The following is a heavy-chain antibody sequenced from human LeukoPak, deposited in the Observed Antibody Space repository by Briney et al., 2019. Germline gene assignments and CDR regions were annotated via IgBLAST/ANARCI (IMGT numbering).Heavy chain of an antibody. CDR2: ISTQTGNT. V-gene: IGHV1-18*01. Sequence: ASVKVSCEASGYTLTSYGINWMRQAPGQGLEWLGWISTQTGNTDFAQKVQGRLTLTTDRSTNTAYMELRSLTSDDTAVYYCARGAYGDKWGRGTMVTVSS. D-gene: IGHD4-17*01. CDR3: ARGAYGDK. J-gene: IGHJ4*02. CDR1: GYTLTSYG.